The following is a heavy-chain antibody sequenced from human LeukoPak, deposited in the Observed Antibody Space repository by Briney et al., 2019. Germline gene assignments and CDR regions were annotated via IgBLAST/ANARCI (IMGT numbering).Heavy chain of an antibody. V-gene: IGHV3-20*04. CDR1: GFTFSSYG. D-gene: IGHD3-3*01. Sequence: GGSLRLSCAASGFTFSSYGMHWVRQAPGKGLEWVSGINWNGGSTGYADSVKGRFTVSRDNAKNSLYLQMNSLRAEDTALYYCARDSYPVNYDFWSGLPADAFDIWGPGTMVTVSS. CDR3: ARDSYPVNYDFWSGLPADAFDI. CDR2: INWNGGST. J-gene: IGHJ3*02.